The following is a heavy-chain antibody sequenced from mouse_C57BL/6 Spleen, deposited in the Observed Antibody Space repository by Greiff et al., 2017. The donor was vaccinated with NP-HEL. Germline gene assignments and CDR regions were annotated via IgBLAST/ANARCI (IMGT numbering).Heavy chain of an antibody. CDR3: ARTTSYYDYDEGFAY. Sequence: QVQLKQSGPELVKPGASVKISCKASGYAFSSSWMNWVKQRPGKGLEWIGRIYPGDGDTNYNGKFKGKATLTADKSSSTAYMQLNSLTSEDSAVYYCARTTSYYDYDEGFAYWGQGTLVTVSA. CDR2: IYPGDGDT. D-gene: IGHD2-4*01. J-gene: IGHJ3*01. CDR1: GYAFSSSW. V-gene: IGHV1-82*01.